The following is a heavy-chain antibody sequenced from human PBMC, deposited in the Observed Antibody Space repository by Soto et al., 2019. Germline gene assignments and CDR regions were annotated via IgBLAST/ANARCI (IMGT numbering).Heavy chain of an antibody. Sequence: PSETLSLTCTVSGGSISSYYWSWIRQPAGKGLEWIGRIYTSGSTNYNPSLKSRVTMSVDTSKNQFSLKLSSVTAADTAVYYCARGSGYCSGVQCLSYYLDSWSQGTMVTVSS. CDR2: IYTSGST. V-gene: IGHV4-4*07. CDR1: GGSISSYY. CDR3: ARGSGYCSGVQCLSYYLDS. D-gene: IGHD2-15*01. J-gene: IGHJ4*02.